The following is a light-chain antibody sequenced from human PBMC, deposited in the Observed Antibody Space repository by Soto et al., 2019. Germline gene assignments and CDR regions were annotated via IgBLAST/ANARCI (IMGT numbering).Light chain of an antibody. J-gene: IGKJ4*01. CDR3: QQYADSPLT. CDR2: GAS. CDR1: QSVGRNY. Sequence: IVLTQSPGSLSVSPGERATLSCRASQSVGRNYLAWYQQKPGQAPRLLIYGASSRATGIPDRFIGSVSGTDFTLTISRLEPEDFAVYYCQQYADSPLTFGGGTKVETK. V-gene: IGKV3-20*01.